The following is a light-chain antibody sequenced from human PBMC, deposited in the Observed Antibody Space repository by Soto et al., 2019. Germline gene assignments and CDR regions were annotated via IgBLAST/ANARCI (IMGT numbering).Light chain of an antibody. CDR3: AAWDDRLHGYV. J-gene: IGLJ1*01. CDR1: SSNIGNNA. Sequence: QSVLTQPPSVSEAPRQRVTISCSGSSSNIGNNAVNWYQQLPGKAPKLLIYYDDLLPSGGSDRFSGSKSGTSASLAISGLQSEDESDYYCAAWDDRLHGYVFGTGTKLTVL. V-gene: IGLV1-36*01. CDR2: YDD.